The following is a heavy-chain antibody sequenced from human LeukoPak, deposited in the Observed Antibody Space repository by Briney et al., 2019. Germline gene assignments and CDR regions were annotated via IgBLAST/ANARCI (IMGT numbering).Heavy chain of an antibody. J-gene: IGHJ4*02. CDR2: ISWNSGSI. D-gene: IGHD5-18*01. CDR1: GFTFDDYA. CDR3: ARGGDNYGQTYDY. Sequence: QTGGSLRLSCAASGFTFDDYAMHWVRQAPGKGLEWVSGISWNSGSIGYADSVKGRFTISRDNVKNSLYLQMNSLRAEDTAVYYCARGGDNYGQTYDYWGQGTLVTVSS. V-gene: IGHV3-9*01.